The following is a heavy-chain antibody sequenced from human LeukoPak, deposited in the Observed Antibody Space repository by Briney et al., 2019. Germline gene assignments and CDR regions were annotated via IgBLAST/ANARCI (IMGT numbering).Heavy chain of an antibody. CDR1: GFSISNSA. J-gene: IGHJ6*03. CDR3: ARDRRSRRGYYYYMDV. CDR2: IVASSGST. V-gene: IGHV3-23*01. Sequence: GGSLRLSCAASGFSISNSAMSWVRQAPGKGLEWVSLIVASSGSTFYADSVKGRFTISRDSSKNTLYLQMNSLRAEDTAVYYCARDRRSRRGYYYYMDVWGKGTTVTVSS.